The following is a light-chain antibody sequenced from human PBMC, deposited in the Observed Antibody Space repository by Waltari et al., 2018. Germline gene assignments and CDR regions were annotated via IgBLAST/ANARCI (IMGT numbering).Light chain of an antibody. V-gene: IGKV3-11*01. CDR3: QQRTTWT. CDR1: QSVSNY. CDR2: DAS. J-gene: IGKJ1*01. Sequence: EIVLTQSPVTLSLSPGERAALSCRASQSVSNYLAWYQQKPGQAPRLLIYDASNSATGLPARFSGSGSGIDFTLTISGLEPEDFAVYYCQQRTTWTFGQGTKVEI.